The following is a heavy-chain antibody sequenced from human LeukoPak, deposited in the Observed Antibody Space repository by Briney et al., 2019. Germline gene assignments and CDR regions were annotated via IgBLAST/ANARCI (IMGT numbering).Heavy chain of an antibody. CDR2: IYTSGST. D-gene: IGHD3-10*01. CDR1: GGSISNYY. CDR3: ARLPSLWFGELFPI. Sequence: SETLSLTCIVSGGSISNYYWSWIRQPAGKGLEWIGRIYTSGSTNYNPSLKSRVTMSVDTSKNQFSLKLTSVSAADTAVYYCARLPSLWFGELFPIWGQGTMVTVSS. J-gene: IGHJ3*02. V-gene: IGHV4-4*07.